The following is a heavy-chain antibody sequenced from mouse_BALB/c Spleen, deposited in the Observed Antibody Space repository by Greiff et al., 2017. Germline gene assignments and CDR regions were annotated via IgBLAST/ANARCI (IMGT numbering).Heavy chain of an antibody. D-gene: IGHD2-14*01. CDR3: AKQEDYRYDGWFDY. CDR1: GFSLTDYG. Sequence: VQLQQSGPGLVAPSQSLSITCTVSGFSLTDYGVSWIRQPPGKGLEWLGVIWGGGSTYYNSALKSRLRISKDNSKSQVFLKMNSLQTDDTAMYYCAKQEDYRYDGWFDYWGQGTTLTVSS. J-gene: IGHJ2*01. CDR2: IWGGGST. V-gene: IGHV2-6-5*01.